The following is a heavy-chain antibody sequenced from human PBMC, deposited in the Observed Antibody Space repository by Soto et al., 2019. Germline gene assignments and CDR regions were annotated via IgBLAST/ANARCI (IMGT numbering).Heavy chain of an antibody. J-gene: IGHJ4*02. CDR1: GGSISSDGYY. CDR3: ARSGYSYGPNPLLY. V-gene: IGHV4-31*03. CDR2: IYYSGST. Sequence: SETLSLTCTVSGGSISSDGYYWSWIRQHPGKCLEWIGYIYYSGSTYYNPSLKSRVTISVDTSKNQFSLKLSSVTAADTAVYYCARSGYSYGPNPLLYWGQGTLVTVS. D-gene: IGHD5-18*01.